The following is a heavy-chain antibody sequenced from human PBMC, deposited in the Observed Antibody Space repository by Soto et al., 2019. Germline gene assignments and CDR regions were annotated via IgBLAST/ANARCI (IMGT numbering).Heavy chain of an antibody. V-gene: IGHV3-15*07. CDR2: IKSKHDGGTR. CDR3: AADLPDWGAYAFDY. Sequence: EVQLVESGGGSVEPGGSLRLSCAASGFTFTVAWLNWVRQAPGKGLEWVGRIKSKHDGGTRDFAAPVKGRFTISRDDSENMVYLQMNSLKTEDTAVYHCAADLPDWGAYAFDYWGPGTRVTVSA. D-gene: IGHD3-16*01. J-gene: IGHJ4*02. CDR1: GFTFTVAW.